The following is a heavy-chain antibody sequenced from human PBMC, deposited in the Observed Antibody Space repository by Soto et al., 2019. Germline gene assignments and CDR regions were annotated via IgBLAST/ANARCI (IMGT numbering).Heavy chain of an antibody. CDR1: GFTFSSYG. CDR2: IWYDGSNK. D-gene: IGHD6-13*01. V-gene: IGHV3-33*01. Sequence: PGGSLRLSCAASGFTFSSYGMHWVRQAPGKGLEWVAVIWYDGSNKYYADSVKGRFTISRDNSKNTLYLQMNSLRAEDTAVYYCARVPHPRQQLGHYGMDVWGQGTTVTVSS. CDR3: ARVPHPRQQLGHYGMDV. J-gene: IGHJ6*02.